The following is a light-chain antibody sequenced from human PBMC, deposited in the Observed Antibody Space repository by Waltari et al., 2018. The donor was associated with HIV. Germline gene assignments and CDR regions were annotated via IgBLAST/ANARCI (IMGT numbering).Light chain of an antibody. V-gene: IGKV3-20*01. CDR1: QSVSSSY. J-gene: IGKJ2*03. CDR2: GSS. CDR3: MQGLQTPYS. Sequence: EIVLTQSPGTLSLSPGERATLSCRASQSVSSSYLAWYQQKPGQAPRLLIYGSSSRATGIPDRFSGSGSGTDFTLKISRVEAEDVGVYYCMQGLQTPYSFGQGTKLEIK.